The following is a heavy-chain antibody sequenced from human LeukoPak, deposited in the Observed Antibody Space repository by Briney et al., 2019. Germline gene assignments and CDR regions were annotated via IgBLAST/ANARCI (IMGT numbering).Heavy chain of an antibody. V-gene: IGHV3-7*03. Sequence: GGSLRLSCAASGFTFSTSWMIWVRQAPGKGLEWVANIKEDGSEKYYVDSVKGRFTISRDNAKNSLYLQVNSLRAEDTALYYCAKRRLSEGSGIGNWFDSWGQGTLVTVSS. CDR2: IKEDGSEK. CDR1: GFTFSTSW. J-gene: IGHJ5*01. CDR3: AKRRLSEGSGIGNWFDS. D-gene: IGHD2/OR15-2a*01.